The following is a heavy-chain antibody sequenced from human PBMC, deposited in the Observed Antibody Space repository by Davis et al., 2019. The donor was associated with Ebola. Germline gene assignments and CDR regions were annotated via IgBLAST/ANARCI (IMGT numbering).Heavy chain of an antibody. CDR2: IRYDGSNK. V-gene: IGHV3-30*02. J-gene: IGHJ6*02. CDR1: GFTFSSYG. D-gene: IGHD4-17*01. Sequence: PGGSLRLSCAASGFTFSSYGMHWVRQAPGKGLEWVAFIRYDGSNKYYADSVKGRFTISRDNSKNTLYLQMNSLRAEDTAVYYCAKDRYGDYEISFYYYYGMDVWGQGTTVTVSS. CDR3: AKDRYGDYEISFYYYYGMDV.